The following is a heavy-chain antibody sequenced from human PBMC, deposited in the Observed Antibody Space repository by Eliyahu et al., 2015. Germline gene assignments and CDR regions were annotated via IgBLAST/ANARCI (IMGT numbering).Heavy chain of an antibody. Sequence: QVQLQQSGPGLVKPSXTPSLTCSXSGXXXXSNSAAWNWSRQSPXRGLEWLGRTYYRSKWYNDYAVSVKSRITINPDTSKNQFSLQLNSVTPEDTAVYYCARGVDSSWPXYFQHWGQGTLVTVSS. CDR1: GXXXXSNSAA. CDR3: ARGVDSSWPXYFQH. CDR2: TYYRSKWYN. D-gene: IGHD6-13*01. V-gene: IGHV6-1*01. J-gene: IGHJ1*01.